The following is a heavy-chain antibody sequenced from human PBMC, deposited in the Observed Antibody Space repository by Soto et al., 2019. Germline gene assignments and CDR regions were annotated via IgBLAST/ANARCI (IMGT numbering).Heavy chain of an antibody. J-gene: IGHJ6*02. D-gene: IGHD3-22*01. V-gene: IGHV1-69*13. CDR1: GGTFSSYA. CDR3: ASTSVVVITYYYYGMDV. CDR2: IIPIFGTA. Sequence: RASVKVSCKASGGTFSSYAISWVRQAPGQGLEWMGGIIPIFGTANYAQKFQGRVTITADESTSTAYMELSSLRSEDTAVYYCASTSVVVITYYYYGMDVWGQGTTVTVS.